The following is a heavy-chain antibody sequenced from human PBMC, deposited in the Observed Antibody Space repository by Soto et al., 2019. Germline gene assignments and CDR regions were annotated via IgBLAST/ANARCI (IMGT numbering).Heavy chain of an antibody. D-gene: IGHD4-17*01. J-gene: IGHJ6*02. CDR3: ARGDATKIVVTTYYGMDV. Sequence: SVKVSCKASGGILSKYGISWVRQAPGQGLEWMGGIIPVFGTANYAQKFQGRVTITADESTNIVYMDVTSLRSEDTAVYYCARGDATKIVVTTYYGMDVWGQGTTVTVSS. CDR2: IIPVFGTA. V-gene: IGHV1-69*13. CDR1: GGILSKYG.